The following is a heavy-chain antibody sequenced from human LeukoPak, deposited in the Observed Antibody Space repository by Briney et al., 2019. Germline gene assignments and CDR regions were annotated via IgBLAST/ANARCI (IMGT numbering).Heavy chain of an antibody. Sequence: VSVKVSCKASGYTFTGYYMHWVRQAPGQGLEWMGWINPNSGGTNYAQKFQGRVTMTRDTSISTAYMELSRLRSDDTAVYYCARGLYYDSSGSPVHYWGQGTLVTVSS. CDR2: INPNSGGT. V-gene: IGHV1-2*02. D-gene: IGHD3-22*01. CDR3: ARGLYYDSSGSPVHY. J-gene: IGHJ4*02. CDR1: GYTFTGYY.